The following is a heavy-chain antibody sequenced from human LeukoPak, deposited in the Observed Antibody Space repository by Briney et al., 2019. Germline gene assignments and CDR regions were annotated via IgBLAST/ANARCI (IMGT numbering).Heavy chain of an antibody. V-gene: IGHV4-59*08. CDR3: ARLLRPGGRTGDAFDV. D-gene: IGHD1-26*01. CDR1: GDSINNHH. J-gene: IGHJ3*01. CDR2: FYDSRDT. Sequence: SETLSLTCYVSGDSINNHHWAWIRQPPGAGLEGIGYFYDSRDTNSNPSLKRRVTISVDMPNSQFSLTLTSVTAADTAMYYCARLLRPGGRTGDAFDVWGQGTMVTVSS.